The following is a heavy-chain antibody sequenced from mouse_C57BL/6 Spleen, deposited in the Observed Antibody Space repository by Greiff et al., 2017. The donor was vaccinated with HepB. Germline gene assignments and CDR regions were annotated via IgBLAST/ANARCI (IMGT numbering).Heavy chain of an antibody. Sequence: QVQLQQSGAELVKPGASVKLSCKASGYTFTSYWMQWVKQRPGQGLEWIGEIDPSDSYTNYNQKFKGKATLTVDTSSSTAYMQLSSLTAEDSAVYYCARKGGPAWFAYWGQGTLVTVSA. J-gene: IGHJ3*01. CDR3: ARKGGPAWFAY. V-gene: IGHV1-50*01. CDR1: GYTFTSYW. CDR2: IDPSDSYT.